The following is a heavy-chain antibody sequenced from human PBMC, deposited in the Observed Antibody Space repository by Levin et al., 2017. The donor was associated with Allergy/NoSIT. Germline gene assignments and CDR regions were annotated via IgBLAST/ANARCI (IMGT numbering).Heavy chain of an antibody. CDR2: IYPGDSET. CDR3: ASLGYCSGGSCYSEDAFDS. CDR1: GYSFTSYW. Sequence: KVSCKGSGYSFTSYWIGWVRQMPGKGLEWMGIIYPGDSETRDSPAGQGQVTISADKSISTAYLQWSSLKASDTAMYYCASLGYCSGGSCYSEDAFDSWGQGTMVTVSS. J-gene: IGHJ3*02. V-gene: IGHV5-51*01. D-gene: IGHD2-15*01.